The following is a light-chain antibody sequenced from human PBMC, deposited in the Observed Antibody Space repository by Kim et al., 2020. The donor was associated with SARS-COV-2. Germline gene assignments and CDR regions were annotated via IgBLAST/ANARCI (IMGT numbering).Light chain of an antibody. CDR2: EVT. J-gene: IGLJ1*01. CDR3: SSYTSSRTYV. CDR1: SGDIGTYNR. V-gene: IGLV2-18*02. Sequence: GQSVTTSCAGTSGDIGTYNRVSCYQQPPGTAPKLMIYEVTNRPSGVPDRFSGSKSGNTASLTISGLQAEDEADYFCSSYTSSRTYVFGAGPKVTVL.